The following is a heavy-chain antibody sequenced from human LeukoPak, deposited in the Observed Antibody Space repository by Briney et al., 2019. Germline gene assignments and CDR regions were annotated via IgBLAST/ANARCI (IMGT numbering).Heavy chain of an antibody. CDR3: ARDGVGTYYYYYMDV. J-gene: IGHJ6*03. V-gene: IGHV1-46*01. Sequence: ASVKVSCKASGYTFTSYYMHWVRQAPGQGLEWTGIINPSGGSTDYAQKFLGRVTMTRDMSTSTVYMELSSLRSEDTAVYYCARDGVGTYYYYYMDVWGKGTTVTVSS. D-gene: IGHD1-26*01. CDR1: GYTFTSYY. CDR2: INPSGGST.